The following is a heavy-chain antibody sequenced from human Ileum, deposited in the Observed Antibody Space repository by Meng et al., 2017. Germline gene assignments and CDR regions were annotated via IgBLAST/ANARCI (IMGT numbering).Heavy chain of an antibody. CDR1: GGSISSYY. D-gene: IGHD3-22*01. J-gene: IGHJ4*02. V-gene: IGHV4-59*08. Sequence: QVQLQESGPGLVKPSETLSLTCTVSGGSISSYYWSWIRQPPGKGLEWIGYIYYNGSTNYKPSLKSRLTMSVDTSKNQFSLKLSSVTAADTAVYYCARREYDSRGYYFDYWGQGTLVTVSS. CDR2: IYYNGST. CDR3: ARREYDSRGYYFDY.